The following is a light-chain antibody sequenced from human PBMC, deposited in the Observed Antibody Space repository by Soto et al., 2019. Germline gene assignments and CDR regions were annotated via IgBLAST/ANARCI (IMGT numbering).Light chain of an antibody. V-gene: IGKV3-20*01. Sequence: EIVLTQSPGTLSLSPGERATLSCRASQSVSSSYLAWYQQKPGQAPRLLIYGASSRATGIPDRFSGSGPGTDFTLTISRLEPEDCAVYYCQQYGSSLSITFGQGTRLEIK. J-gene: IGKJ5*01. CDR3: QQYGSSLSIT. CDR2: GAS. CDR1: QSVSSSY.